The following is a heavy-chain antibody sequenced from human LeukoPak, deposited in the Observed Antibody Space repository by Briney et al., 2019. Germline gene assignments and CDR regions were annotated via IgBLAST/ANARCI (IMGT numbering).Heavy chain of an antibody. D-gene: IGHD5-18*01. CDR3: ARDLAYSRLDY. V-gene: IGHV3-7*01. CDR1: GPTFSSSW. J-gene: IGHJ4*02. CDR2: INPDVNKK. Sequence: SGGSLRLSCAVSGPTFSSSWMDWVRQAPGKGLEWVASINPDVNKKYSADSVKGRFTISRDNAENSLYLQMNSLRVEDTAFYYCARDLAYSRLDYWGQGMLVTVSS.